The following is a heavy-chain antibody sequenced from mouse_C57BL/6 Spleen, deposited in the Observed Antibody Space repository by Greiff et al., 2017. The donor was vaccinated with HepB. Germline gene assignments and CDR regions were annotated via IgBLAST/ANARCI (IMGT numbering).Heavy chain of an antibody. V-gene: IGHV1-81*01. CDR3: ARSHYYGSSYDYFDY. CDR2: IYPRSGNT. D-gene: IGHD1-1*01. J-gene: IGHJ2*01. CDR1: GYTFTSYG. Sequence: QVQLQQSGAELARPGASVKLSCKASGYTFTSYGISWVKQRTGQGLEWIGEIYPRSGNTYYNEKFKGKATLTADKSSSTAYMELRSLTSEDSAVYFCARSHYYGSSYDYFDYWGQGTTLTVSS.